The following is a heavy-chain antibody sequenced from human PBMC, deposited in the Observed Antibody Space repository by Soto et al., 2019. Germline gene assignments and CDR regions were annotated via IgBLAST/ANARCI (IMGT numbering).Heavy chain of an antibody. CDR1: GYTFTSYG. CDR3: ARAIPHFDY. CDR2: INAYNGNT. Sequence: ASVKVSCKASGYTFTSYGISWVRQAPGQGLEWMGTINAYNGNTNYAQKFQGRVTMTRDTSTSTLYMDLSGLRSEDTAVYYCARAIPHFDYWGQGTLVTVSS. V-gene: IGHV1-18*01. D-gene: IGHD2-21*01. J-gene: IGHJ4*02.